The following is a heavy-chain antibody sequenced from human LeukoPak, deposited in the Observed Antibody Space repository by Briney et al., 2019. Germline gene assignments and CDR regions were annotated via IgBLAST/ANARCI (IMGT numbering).Heavy chain of an antibody. J-gene: IGHJ2*01. CDR2: IYTSGST. CDR3: ARDSLYGDSTYLRYFDL. Sequence: PSQTLSLTCTVSGVSISSGSYYWSWIRQPAGKGLEWIGRIYTSGSTNYNPSLKSRVTISVDTSRNQFFLKLSSVTAADTAVYYCARDSLYGDSTYLRYFDLWGRGTLVTVSS. D-gene: IGHD4-17*01. CDR1: GVSISSGSYY. V-gene: IGHV4-61*02.